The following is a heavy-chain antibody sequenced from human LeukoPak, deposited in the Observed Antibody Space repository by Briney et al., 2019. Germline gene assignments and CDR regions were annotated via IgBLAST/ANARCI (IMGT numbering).Heavy chain of an antibody. CDR2: ISGSGGST. V-gene: IGHV3-23*01. D-gene: IGHD3-22*01. Sequence: GGSLRLSCAASGFTFSSYAMSWVRQAPGKGLEWVSAISGSGGSTYYADSVKGRFTISRDNSKNTLCLQMNSLRAEDTAVYYCAKDPNSSGYYFPFDYWGQGTLVTVSS. J-gene: IGHJ4*02. CDR1: GFTFSSYA. CDR3: AKDPNSSGYYFPFDY.